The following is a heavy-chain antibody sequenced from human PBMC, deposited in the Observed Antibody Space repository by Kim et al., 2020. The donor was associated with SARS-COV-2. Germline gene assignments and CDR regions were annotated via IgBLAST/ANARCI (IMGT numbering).Heavy chain of an antibody. Sequence: SETLSLTCTVSGGSISSYYWSWIRQPPGKGLEWIGYIYYSGSTNYNPSLKSRVTISVDTSKNQFSLKLSSVTAADTAVYYCARVYDDSSGYYYLFGWFDPWGQGTLVTVSS. CDR3: ARVYDDSSGYYYLFGWFDP. J-gene: IGHJ5*02. CDR1: GGSISSYY. V-gene: IGHV4-59*01. CDR2: IYYSGST. D-gene: IGHD3-22*01.